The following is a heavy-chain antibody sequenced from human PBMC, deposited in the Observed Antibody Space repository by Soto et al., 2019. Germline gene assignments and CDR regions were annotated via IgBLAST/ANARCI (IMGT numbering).Heavy chain of an antibody. CDR3: SGCTDHWWFDP. D-gene: IGHD2-15*01. CDR1: GGSISSGGYY. CDR2: IYYSGST. V-gene: IGHV4-31*03. Sequence: QVQLQESGPGLVKPSQTLSLTCTVSGGSISSGGYYWSWIRQHPGKGLEWIGYIYYSGSTYYNPSLKSRVTISVATSKNQCSLKLSSVTAADTAVYYCSGCTDHWWFDPWGQGTLVTVSS. J-gene: IGHJ5*02.